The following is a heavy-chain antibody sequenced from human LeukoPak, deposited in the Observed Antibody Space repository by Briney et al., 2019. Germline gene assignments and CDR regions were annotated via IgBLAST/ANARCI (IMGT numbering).Heavy chain of an antibody. D-gene: IGHD3-10*01. CDR3: ARIRDYYGSGSYSYYFDY. CDR1: GYTFTSYG. CDR2: ISAYNGNT. V-gene: IGHV1-18*01. J-gene: IGHJ4*02. Sequence: ASVKVSCKASGYTFTSYGISWVRQAPGQGLEWMGWISAYNGNTNYAQKLQGRVTMTTDTSTSTAYMELRSLRSDDTAVYYCARIRDYYGSGSYSYYFDYWGQGTLATVSS.